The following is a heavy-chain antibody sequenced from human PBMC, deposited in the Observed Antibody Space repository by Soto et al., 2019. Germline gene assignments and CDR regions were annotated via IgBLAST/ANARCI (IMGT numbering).Heavy chain of an antibody. D-gene: IGHD2-2*01. J-gene: IGHJ6*03. CDR2: ISSSGSTI. Sequence: QVQLVESGGGLVKPGGSLRLSCAASGFTFSDYYMSWIRQAPGKGLEWVSYISSSGSTIYYADSVKGRFTISRDNAKNSLYLQMNSLRAEDTAVYYCARFPQYCSSTSCYGIYYYYYYMDVWGKGTTVTVSS. CDR3: ARFPQYCSSTSCYGIYYYYYYMDV. V-gene: IGHV3-11*01. CDR1: GFTFSDYY.